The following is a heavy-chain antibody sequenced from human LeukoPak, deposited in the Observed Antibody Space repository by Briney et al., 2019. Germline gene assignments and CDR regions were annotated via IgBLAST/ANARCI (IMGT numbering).Heavy chain of an antibody. V-gene: IGHV3-48*03. CDR3: ARERGYYDSSGYYY. D-gene: IGHD3-22*01. CDR1: GFTFSSYE. J-gene: IGHJ4*02. Sequence: GGSLRLSCAASGFTFSSYEMNWVRQAPGKGLEWVSYISSSGSTIYYADSVKGRFTISRDNAKNSLYLQMNSLRAEDTALYYCARERGYYDSSGYYYWGQGTLVTVSS. CDR2: ISSSGSTI.